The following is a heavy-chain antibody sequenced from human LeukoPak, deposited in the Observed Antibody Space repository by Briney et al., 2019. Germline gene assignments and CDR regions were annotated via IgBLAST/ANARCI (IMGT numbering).Heavy chain of an antibody. J-gene: IGHJ4*02. D-gene: IGHD1-26*01. V-gene: IGHV3-53*01. Sequence: RGSLRLSCAASGFTVSSNYMSWVRQAPGKGLEWVSVIYSGGSTYYADSVKGRFTISRDNSKSTLYLQMNSLRAEDTAVYYCAREIVGGGGFDYWGQGTLVTVSS. CDR1: GFTVSSNY. CDR2: IYSGGST. CDR3: AREIVGGGGFDY.